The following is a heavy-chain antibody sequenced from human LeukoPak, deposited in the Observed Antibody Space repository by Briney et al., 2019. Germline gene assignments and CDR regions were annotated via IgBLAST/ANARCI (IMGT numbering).Heavy chain of an antibody. CDR2: ISYDGSNK. CDR3: AKGWDSSGYYLGFDY. CDR1: GFTFSSYG. J-gene: IGHJ4*02. Sequence: GRSLRLSCAASGFTFSSYGMHWVRQAPGKGLEWVAVISYDGSNKYYADSVKGRFTISRDNSKNTLYLQMNSLRAEDTAVYYCAKGWDSSGYYLGFDYWGQGTLVTVSS. V-gene: IGHV3-30*18. D-gene: IGHD3-22*01.